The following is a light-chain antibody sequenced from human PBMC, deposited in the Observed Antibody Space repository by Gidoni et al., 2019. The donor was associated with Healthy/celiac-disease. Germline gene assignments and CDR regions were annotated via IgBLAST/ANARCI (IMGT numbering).Light chain of an antibody. V-gene: IGKV3-15*01. J-gene: IGKJ3*01. CDR1: QSVSSN. CDR2: GAS. Sequence: EIVMQPSPATLSVSPGERATLSCRASQSVSSNLAWYQQKPGQSPRLLIYGASTRATVIPARFSGSGSGTEFTLTISSLQSEDFAVYYCQQYNNWPPIFTFXPXTKVDIK. CDR3: QQYNNWPPIFT.